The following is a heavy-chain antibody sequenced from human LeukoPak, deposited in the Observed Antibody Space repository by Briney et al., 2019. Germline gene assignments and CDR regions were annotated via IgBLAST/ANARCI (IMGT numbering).Heavy chain of an antibody. CDR1: GGSISSGGYY. V-gene: IGHV4-31*03. CDR3: ARGVHREAFDI. D-gene: IGHD1-1*01. Sequence: PSETLSLTCTVSGGSISSGGYYWSWIRQHPGKGLEWIGYIYYSGSTYYNPSLKSRVTISVDTSKNQFSLKLSSVTAADTAVYYCARGVHREAFDIWGQGTMVTVSS. CDR2: IYYSGST. J-gene: IGHJ3*02.